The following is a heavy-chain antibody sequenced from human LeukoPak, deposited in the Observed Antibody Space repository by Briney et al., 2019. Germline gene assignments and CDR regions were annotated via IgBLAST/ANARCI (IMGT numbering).Heavy chain of an antibody. CDR3: ARRGPYYYDSSGYYFDY. V-gene: IGHV4-34*01. CDR2: VNHSGST. J-gene: IGHJ4*02. Sequence: SETLSLTCAVYGGSFSGYYWSWIRQPPGKGLEWIGEVNHSGSTNYNPSLKSRVTISVDTSKNQFSLKLSSVTAADTAVYYCARRGPYYYDSSGYYFDYWGQGTLVTVSS. D-gene: IGHD3-22*01. CDR1: GGSFSGYY.